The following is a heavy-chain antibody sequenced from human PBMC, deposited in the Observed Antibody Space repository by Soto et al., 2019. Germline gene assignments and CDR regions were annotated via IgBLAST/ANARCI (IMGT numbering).Heavy chain of an antibody. Sequence: EVQLVESGGGLVQPGGSLRLSCAASGFTFSSYSMNWVHQAPGKGLEWVSYISSSSSTIYYADSVKGRFTISRDNAKNSLYLQINSLRAEDTAVYYCARRNRYDFWSGYHGVYFDYWGQGTLVTVSS. J-gene: IGHJ4*02. CDR2: ISSSSSTI. CDR3: ARRNRYDFWSGYHGVYFDY. V-gene: IGHV3-48*01. D-gene: IGHD3-3*01. CDR1: GFTFSSYS.